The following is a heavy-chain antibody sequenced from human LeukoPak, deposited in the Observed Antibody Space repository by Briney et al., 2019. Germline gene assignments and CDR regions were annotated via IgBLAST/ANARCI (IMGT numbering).Heavy chain of an antibody. J-gene: IGHJ4*02. V-gene: IGHV4-39*01. CDR2: VHNVGST. D-gene: IGHD6-19*01. CDR3: ARHAEYNSGWHFYLDH. CDR1: GVSTTNGIYY. Sequence: SGTLSLTCTVSGVSTTNGIYYWAWIRQSPGKGLEWIGSVHNVGSTYYNLSLRSRVTMSIDTSKNQFSLRLNSVTAADTAVYYCARHAEYNSGWHFYLDHWGQGILVTVSS.